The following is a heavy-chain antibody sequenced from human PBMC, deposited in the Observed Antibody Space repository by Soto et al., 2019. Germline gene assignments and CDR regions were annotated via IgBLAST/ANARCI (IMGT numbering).Heavy chain of an antibody. CDR3: ARRASL. CDR1: GFTFSSSE. V-gene: IGHV3-48*03. Sequence: GGSLRLSCAVSGFTFSSSEMYWVRQAPGKGLEWISYIHPGGHPIFYADSVKGRFTISRDNANNSLFLQMNSLRAEDAAVYYCARRASLWCQRTLVNVSS. D-gene: IGHD1-26*01. CDR2: IHPGGHPI. J-gene: IGHJ4*03.